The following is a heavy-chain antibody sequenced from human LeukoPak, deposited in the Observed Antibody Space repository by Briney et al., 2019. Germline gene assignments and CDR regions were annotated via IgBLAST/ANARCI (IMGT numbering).Heavy chain of an antibody. CDR1: GYTFTDYY. CDR2: IIPIFGTA. D-gene: IGHD2-2*01. J-gene: IGHJ5*02. Sequence: GASVKVSCKASGYTFTDYYIHWVRQAPGQGLEWMGGIIPIFGTANYAQKFQGRVTITADESTSTAYMELSSLRSEDTAVYYCAILPPIVVVPAAQGENWFDPWGQGTLVTVSS. V-gene: IGHV1-69*13. CDR3: AILPPIVVVPAAQGENWFDP.